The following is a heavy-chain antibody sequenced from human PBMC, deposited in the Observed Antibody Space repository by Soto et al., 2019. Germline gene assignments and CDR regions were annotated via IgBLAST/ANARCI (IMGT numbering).Heavy chain of an antibody. CDR3: AKLGGYSGPMFYSTYFVC. D-gene: IGHD1-26*01. CDR1: GFTFSSYA. J-gene: IGHJ4*02. CDR2: ISGSGGST. Sequence: EVQLLESGGGLVQPGGSLRLSCAASGFTFSSYAMSWVRQAPGKGLEWVSAISGSGGSTYYADSVKGRFTISRDNSKNTLYLQMNSLRAVDAGVYYGAKLGGYSGPMFYSTYFVCWGQGTLVTVSS. V-gene: IGHV3-23*01.